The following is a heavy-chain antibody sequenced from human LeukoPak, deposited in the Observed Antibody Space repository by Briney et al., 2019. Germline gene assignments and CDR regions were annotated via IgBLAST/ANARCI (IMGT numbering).Heavy chain of an antibody. CDR1: WFTVSSNY. V-gene: IGHV3-53*01. Sequence: PGGSLRLSCAASWFTVSSNYMSWVRQAPGKGLEWVSVIYSGGSTYYADSVKGRFTISRDNSKNTLYLQMNSLRAEDTAVYYCARNLSSSALDYWGQGTLVTVSS. CDR2: IYSGGST. J-gene: IGHJ4*02. D-gene: IGHD6-13*01. CDR3: ARNLSSSALDY.